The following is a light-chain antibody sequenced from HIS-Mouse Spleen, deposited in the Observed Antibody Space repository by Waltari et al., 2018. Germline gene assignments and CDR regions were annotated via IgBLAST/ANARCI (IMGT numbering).Light chain of an antibody. CDR3: CSYAGSSTWV. CDR1: SRDVGSSNL. CDR2: EGS. Sequence: QSALTQPASVSGSPGQSITISCTGTSRDVGSSNLVPWYQQHPGKAPKLMIYEGSKRPSGVSNRFSGSKSGNTASLTISGLQAEDEADYYCCSYAGSSTWVFGGGTKLTVL. J-gene: IGLJ3*02. V-gene: IGLV2-23*01.